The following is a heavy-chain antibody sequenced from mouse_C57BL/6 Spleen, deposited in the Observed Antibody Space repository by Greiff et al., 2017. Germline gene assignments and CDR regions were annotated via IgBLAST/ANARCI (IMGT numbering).Heavy chain of an antibody. CDR1: GSTFTTSP. CDR3: ARGYGGDY. CDR2: FHPYNDDT. D-gene: IGHD2-2*01. V-gene: IGHV1-47*01. Sequence: QVQLQQSGAELVKPGPSVKMSCKASGSTFTTSPIAWMKQNLGQSLEWIGNFHPYNDDTKYNEKFKGKATLTVEKSSSTVYLELSRLTADDSAVYYCARGYGGDYWGQGTSVTVSS. J-gene: IGHJ4*01.